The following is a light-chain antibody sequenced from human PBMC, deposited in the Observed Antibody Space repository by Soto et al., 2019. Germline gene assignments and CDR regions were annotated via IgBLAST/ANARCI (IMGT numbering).Light chain of an antibody. J-gene: IGKJ1*01. Sequence: DIQMTQSPSTLSASVGDRVTITCRASQRIRTYLAWYQQKPGTAPKLLIYDASSLDSGVPSRFSGSGSGTEFTLTISSLQPDDSATYYCQQYKRNPWTFGQGTKVEIK. CDR1: QRIRTY. CDR3: QQYKRNPWT. V-gene: IGKV1-5*01. CDR2: DAS.